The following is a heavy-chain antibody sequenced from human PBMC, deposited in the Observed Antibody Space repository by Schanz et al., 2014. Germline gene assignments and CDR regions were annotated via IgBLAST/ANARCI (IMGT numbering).Heavy chain of an antibody. Sequence: QVHLMQSGAEAKKPGASVKVSCKAFGYSFTTYFIHWVRLAPGQGFEWMGLISPSGGSTSYAQKFQGRVTMTRDRSTGTGFMELSGLTSEDTAVYYCGRGGGAYPQKYGMDVWGQGTTVTVSS. V-gene: IGHV1-46*01. CDR2: ISPSGGST. CDR3: GRGGGAYPQKYGMDV. J-gene: IGHJ6*02. D-gene: IGHD3-16*01. CDR1: GYSFTTYF.